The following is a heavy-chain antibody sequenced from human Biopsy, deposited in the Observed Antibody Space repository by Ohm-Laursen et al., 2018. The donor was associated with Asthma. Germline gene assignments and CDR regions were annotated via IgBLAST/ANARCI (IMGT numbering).Heavy chain of an antibody. J-gene: IGHJ3*02. Sequence: ESLKISCKGSGYSFTNYWISWVRQMPGKGLEWMGTIDPSDSETNYSPSFEGHATLSIDRAINTAYLHWSSMKASDTAVYYCARPRTPMAPHAGFDIWGQGTRVTVSS. D-gene: IGHD1/OR15-1a*01. CDR2: IDPSDSET. CDR3: ARPRTPMAPHAGFDI. V-gene: IGHV5-10-1*01. CDR1: GYSFTNYW.